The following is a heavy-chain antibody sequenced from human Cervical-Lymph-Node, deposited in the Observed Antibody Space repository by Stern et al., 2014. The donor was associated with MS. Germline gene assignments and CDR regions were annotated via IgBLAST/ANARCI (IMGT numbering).Heavy chain of an antibody. J-gene: IGHJ6*02. CDR2: IIPIFGIA. V-gene: IGHV1-69*01. CDR1: GGTFSSTA. CDR3: ASPTTVTVGAMDV. Sequence: QMQLVQSGAEGKKPGSSVKVSCKASGGTFSSTAINWVRQAPGQGLEWMGGIIPIFGIANYAQKFQGRVTINADDSTSTAYMELSSLRSEDTAVYYCASPTTVTVGAMDVWGQGTTVTVSS. D-gene: IGHD4-11*01.